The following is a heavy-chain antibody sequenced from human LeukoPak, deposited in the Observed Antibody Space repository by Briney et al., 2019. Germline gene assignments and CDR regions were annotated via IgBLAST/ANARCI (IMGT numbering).Heavy chain of an antibody. Sequence: SETLSLTCTVSGGSISSYYWSWIRQPPGKGLEWIGYIYYSGSTNYNPSLKSRVTISVDTSKNKFSLKLRSVTAADTAVYYCARPVPSRLGWFDPWGQGTLVIVSS. CDR3: ARPVPSRLGWFDP. V-gene: IGHV4-59*08. CDR1: GGSISSYY. CDR2: IYYSGST. J-gene: IGHJ5*02. D-gene: IGHD1-1*01.